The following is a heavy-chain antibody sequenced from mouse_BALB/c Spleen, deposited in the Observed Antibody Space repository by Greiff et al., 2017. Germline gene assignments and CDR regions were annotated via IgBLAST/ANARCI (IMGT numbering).Heavy chain of an antibody. CDR2: ISSGGST. CDR1: GFTFSSYA. D-gene: IGHD2-14*01. V-gene: IGHV5-6-5*01. J-gene: IGHJ3*01. CDR3: ARGLNRYDDGAWFAY. Sequence: EVMLVESGGGLVKPGGSLKLSCAASGFTFSSYAMSWVRQTPEKRLEWVASISSGGSTYYPDSVKGRCTISRDNARNILYLQMSSLRSEDTAMYYCARGLNRYDDGAWFAYWGQGTLVTVSA.